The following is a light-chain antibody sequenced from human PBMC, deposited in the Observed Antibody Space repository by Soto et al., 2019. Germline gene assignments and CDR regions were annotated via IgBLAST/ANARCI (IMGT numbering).Light chain of an antibody. J-gene: IGKJ2*01. Sequence: DIPMTQSPSTLSASVGDRVTITCRASQSINRWLAWYQQKPGKAPKLLIYKASSLESGVPSRFSGGGIGTEFSSNISSLQPDDFATCYCQPYSTYPYIFGQGTKVEIK. CDR1: QSINRW. CDR3: QPYSTYPYI. V-gene: IGKV1-5*03. CDR2: KAS.